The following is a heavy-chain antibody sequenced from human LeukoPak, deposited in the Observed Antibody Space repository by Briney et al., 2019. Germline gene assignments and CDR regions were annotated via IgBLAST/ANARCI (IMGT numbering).Heavy chain of an antibody. CDR3: ARDCSSTSCLPDNWFDP. Sequence: SVKVSCKASGGTFSSYAISWVRQAPGQGLEWMGGIIPIFGTANYAQKFQGRVTITADESTSTAYMELSSLRSEDTAVYYCARDCSSTSCLPDNWFDPWGQGTLVTVSS. V-gene: IGHV1-69*13. D-gene: IGHD2-2*01. CDR2: IIPIFGTA. J-gene: IGHJ5*02. CDR1: GGTFSSYA.